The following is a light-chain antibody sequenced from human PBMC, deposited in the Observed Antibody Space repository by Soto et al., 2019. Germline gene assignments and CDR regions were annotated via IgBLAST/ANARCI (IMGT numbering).Light chain of an antibody. V-gene: IGLV1-40*01. Sequence: QSALTQPPSVSGPPGQRVTISCTGSSSNIGAGYDVHWYQQLPGTAPKLLIYGNSNRPSGVPDRFSGSKSGTSASLAITGLQAEDEADYYCQSYDSSLSAVVFGGGTKLTVL. CDR2: GNS. CDR3: QSYDSSLSAVV. J-gene: IGLJ2*01. CDR1: SSNIGAGYD.